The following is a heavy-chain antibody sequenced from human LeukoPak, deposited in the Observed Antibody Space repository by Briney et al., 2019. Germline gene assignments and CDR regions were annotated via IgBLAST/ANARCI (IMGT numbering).Heavy chain of an antibody. J-gene: IGHJ4*02. CDR1: GFTVSTHC. Sequence: GGSLRLSCAASGFTVSTHCMNWVRQAPGKGLEWLSSIYKGGGTFHPDSVKGRFTISRDTPRNTLYLQMNSLRVEDTAMYYCTRTSYDSSGSYYYHFESWGQGTLVTVSS. CDR2: IYKGGGT. V-gene: IGHV3-53*01. CDR3: TRTSYDSSGSYYYHFES. D-gene: IGHD3-22*01.